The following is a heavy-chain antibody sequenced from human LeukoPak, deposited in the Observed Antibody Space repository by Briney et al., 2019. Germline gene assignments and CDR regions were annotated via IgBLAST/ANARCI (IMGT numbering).Heavy chain of an antibody. CDR1: GFTFSNYS. CDR3: ARAVTGYSSSWYIAMADY. V-gene: IGHV3-21*01. D-gene: IGHD6-13*01. J-gene: IGHJ4*02. Sequence: GESLRLSCAASGFTFSNYSMNWVRQAPGKGLEWVSSIRSGSSYIYYADSVKGRFTISRDNAKNSLYLQMNSLRAEDTAVYYCARAVTGYSSSWYIAMADYWGQGTLVTVSS. CDR2: IRSGSSYI.